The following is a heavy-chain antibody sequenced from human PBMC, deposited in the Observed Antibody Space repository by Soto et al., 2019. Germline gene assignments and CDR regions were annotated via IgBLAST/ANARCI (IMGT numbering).Heavy chain of an antibody. J-gene: IGHJ5*02. V-gene: IGHV4-39*01. D-gene: IGHD6-6*01. CDR2: IYYSGST. Sequence: QLQLQESGPGLVKPSETLSLTCTVSGGSISSSSDYWGWIRQPPGKGLEWIGSIYYSGSTYYNPSLRSRVTISVDTSKNQFSLKLSSVTAADTAVYYCARTPSSVNWFDPWGQGTLVTVSS. CDR3: ARTPSSVNWFDP. CDR1: GGSISSSSDY.